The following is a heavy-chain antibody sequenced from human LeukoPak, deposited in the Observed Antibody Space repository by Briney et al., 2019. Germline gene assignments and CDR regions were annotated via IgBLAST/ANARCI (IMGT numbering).Heavy chain of an antibody. Sequence: ASVKVSCKASGYTFTGYYMHWVRQAPGQGLEWMGWINLNSGGTNYAQKFQGRVTMSRDTSISTAYMELSRLRSDDTAVYYCARARVTTMGYWGQGTLVTVPS. CDR3: ARARVTTMGY. CDR1: GYTFTGYY. V-gene: IGHV1-2*02. CDR2: INLNSGGT. J-gene: IGHJ4*02. D-gene: IGHD4-23*01.